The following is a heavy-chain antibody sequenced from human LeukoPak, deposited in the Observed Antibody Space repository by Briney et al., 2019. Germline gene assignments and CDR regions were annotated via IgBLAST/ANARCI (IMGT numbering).Heavy chain of an antibody. Sequence: PSETLSLTCTVSGGSISSYYWSWIRQPPGKGLEWIGYIYYSGSTNYNPSLKSRVTISVDTSKNQFSLKLSSVTAADTAVYYCARAKIGELMFDYWGQGTLVTVSS. J-gene: IGHJ4*02. CDR1: GGSISSYY. D-gene: IGHD3-10*01. V-gene: IGHV4-59*01. CDR2: IYYSGST. CDR3: ARAKIGELMFDY.